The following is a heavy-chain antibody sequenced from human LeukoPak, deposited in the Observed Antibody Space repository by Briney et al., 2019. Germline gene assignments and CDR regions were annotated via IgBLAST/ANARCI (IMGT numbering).Heavy chain of an antibody. D-gene: IGHD6-19*01. Sequence: PGGSLRLSCAASGLTFSSYAMSWVRQAPGKGLEWVSAISGSGGSTYYADSVKGRFTISRDNSKNTLYLQMNSLRAEDTAVYYCAKSYSGWYSNYFDYWGQATLVTVSS. CDR1: GLTFSSYA. CDR3: AKSYSGWYSNYFDY. CDR2: ISGSGGST. J-gene: IGHJ4*02. V-gene: IGHV3-23*01.